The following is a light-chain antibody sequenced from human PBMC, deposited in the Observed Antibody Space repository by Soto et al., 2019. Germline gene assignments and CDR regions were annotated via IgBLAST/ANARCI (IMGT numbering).Light chain of an antibody. V-gene: IGKV3-15*01. J-gene: IGKJ2*01. CDR3: QQYNNWPYT. CDR2: DAS. CDR1: QSVGSN. Sequence: EIVMTQSPATLSASPGERAPLSCRASQSVGSNLAWYQQKPGQAPRLLIYDASTRATGIPASFSGSGSGTEFTLTITSLQSEDSAVYYCQQYNNWPYTFGQGTKVDIK.